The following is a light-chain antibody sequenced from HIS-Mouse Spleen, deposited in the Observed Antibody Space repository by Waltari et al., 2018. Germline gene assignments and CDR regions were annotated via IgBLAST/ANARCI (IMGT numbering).Light chain of an antibody. V-gene: IGLV3-10*01. J-gene: IGLJ2*01. CDR2: EDS. Sequence: SYELTQPPSVSVSPGHTARITCSGDALPTKYAYWYQQKSGQAPVLVIYEDSKRPPGIPERFSGSSSGTMATLTISGAQVEDEADYYCYSTDSSGNHRVFGGGTKLTVL. CDR3: YSTDSSGNHRV. CDR1: ALPTKY.